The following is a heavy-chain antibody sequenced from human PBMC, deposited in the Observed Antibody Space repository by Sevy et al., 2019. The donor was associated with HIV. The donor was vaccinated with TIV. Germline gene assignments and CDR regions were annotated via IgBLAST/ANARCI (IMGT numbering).Heavy chain of an antibody. J-gene: IGHJ4*02. V-gene: IGHV3-30*18. CDR2: ISYDGSNK. Sequence: GGSLRLSCAASGFSFSSYGMHWVSQAPGKGLEWVAVISYDGSNKYYADSVKGRFTISRDNSKNTLYLQMNSLRAEDTAVYYCAKIDQGKVTTLSSFDYWGQGTLVTVSS. CDR3: AKIDQGKVTTLSSFDY. D-gene: IGHD4-17*01. CDR1: GFSFSSYG.